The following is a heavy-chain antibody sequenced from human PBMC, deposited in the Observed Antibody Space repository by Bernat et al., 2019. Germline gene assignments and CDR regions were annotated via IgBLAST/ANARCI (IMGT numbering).Heavy chain of an antibody. J-gene: IGHJ5*02. V-gene: IGHV3-30-3*01. D-gene: IGHD3-10*01. CDR2: ISYDGSNK. Sequence: QVQLVESGGGVVQPGRSLRLSCAASGFTFSSYAMHWVRQAPGKGLEWVAVISYDGSNKYYADSVKGRFTISRDNSKNTLYLQMNSLRAEDTAVYYCASAGSYYYGSGDPNWFDPWGQGTLVTVSS. CDR3: ASAGSYYYGSGDPNWFDP. CDR1: GFTFSSYA.